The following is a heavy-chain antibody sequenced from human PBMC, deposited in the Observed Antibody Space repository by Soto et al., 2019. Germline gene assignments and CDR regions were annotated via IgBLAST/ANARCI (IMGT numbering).Heavy chain of an antibody. D-gene: IGHD6-6*01. CDR1: GESISSGGYY. V-gene: IGHV4-31*03. Sequence: QVQLQESGPGLVKASQTLSLICSVSGESISSGGYYWSWIRHHPGKGLEWIGDIYDSESAYYNPSLKSRVTISMDTSKNHFAMKLRSVTAADTAVYYCARASSSSSAADYWGQGTLITVSS. J-gene: IGHJ4*02. CDR3: ARASSSSSAADY. CDR2: IYDSESA.